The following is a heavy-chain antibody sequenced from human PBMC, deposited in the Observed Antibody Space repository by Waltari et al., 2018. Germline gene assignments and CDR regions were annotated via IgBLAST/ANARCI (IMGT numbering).Heavy chain of an antibody. J-gene: IGHJ4*02. CDR1: GFTVSSNF. D-gene: IGHD2-21*02. Sequence: EVQLVETGGGLIQPGGSLRLSCAASGFTVSSNFMSWVRQPPGKGLEWVSVIYTDGRPHYADSVKGRFSISRDSSKNTLYLQRNSLRAEDTAVYYCARGSSYVTGHIDSWGQGTLVTVSS. CDR3: ARGSSYVTGHIDS. V-gene: IGHV3-53*02. CDR2: IYTDGRP.